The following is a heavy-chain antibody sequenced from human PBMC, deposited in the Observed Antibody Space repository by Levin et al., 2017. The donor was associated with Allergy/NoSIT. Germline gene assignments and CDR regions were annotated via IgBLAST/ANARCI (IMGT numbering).Heavy chain of an antibody. V-gene: IGHV1-24*01. D-gene: IGHD6-19*01. CDR3: ATAPRAAVAVPNDAFDI. J-gene: IGHJ3*02. CDR1: GYTLTELS. Sequence: ASVKVSCKVSGYTLTELSMHWVRQAPGKGLEWMGGFDPEDGETIYAQKFQGRVTMTEDTSTDTAYMELSSLRSEDTAVYYCATAPRAAVAVPNDAFDIWGQGTMVTVSS. CDR2: FDPEDGET.